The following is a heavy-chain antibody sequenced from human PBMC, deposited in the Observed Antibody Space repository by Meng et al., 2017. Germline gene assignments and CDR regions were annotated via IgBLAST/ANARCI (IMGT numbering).Heavy chain of an antibody. CDR3: AKDAGAITMIVVFDY. V-gene: IGHV3-74*01. CDR1: GFTFSSYW. J-gene: IGHJ4*02. D-gene: IGHD3-22*01. CDR2: INRDVSST. Sequence: GGSLRLSCAASGFTFSSYWMHWVRQAPGKGLVWVSRINRDVSSTSYADSVKGRFTISKDNAKNTLYLQMNSLRAEDTDVYYCAKDAGAITMIVVFDYWGQGTLVTVSS.